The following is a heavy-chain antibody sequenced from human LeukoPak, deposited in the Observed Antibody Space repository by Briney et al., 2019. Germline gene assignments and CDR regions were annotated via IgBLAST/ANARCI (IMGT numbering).Heavy chain of an antibody. V-gene: IGHV3-48*01. CDR1: GLTLSTHS. D-gene: IGHD3-10*01. CDR3: ARAVGHGSGSPRMDV. Sequence: PGGSLRLSWAVSGLTLSTHSMNWVRQAPGKGPQLVSYIISSSNTIYYAASVKGRCTTYKDNAKNSLYLRMNGLRAEDTAVYYCARAVGHGSGSPRMDVWGKGTTVTVSS. CDR2: IISSSNTI. J-gene: IGHJ6*04.